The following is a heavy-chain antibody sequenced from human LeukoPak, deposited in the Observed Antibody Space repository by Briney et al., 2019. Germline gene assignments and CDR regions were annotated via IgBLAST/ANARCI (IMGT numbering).Heavy chain of an antibody. CDR2: IYHSGNS. Sequence: SETLSLTCAVSGGSISSNNWWSWVRQSPGKGLEWIGEIYHSGNSNYNPSLKSRVTISVDKSRNQFSLKLSSVTAADTALYYCARDVGARLPGYWGQGILVTVSS. J-gene: IGHJ4*02. V-gene: IGHV4-4*02. CDR3: ARDVGARLPGY. CDR1: GGSISSNNW. D-gene: IGHD6-6*01.